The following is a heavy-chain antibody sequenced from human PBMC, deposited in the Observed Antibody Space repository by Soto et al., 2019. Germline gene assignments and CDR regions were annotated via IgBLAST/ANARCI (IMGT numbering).Heavy chain of an antibody. Sequence: VQLVQSGAEEKKPGASEKVSCKASGNTFTSYAMHWVRQAPGQRLEWMGWINAGNGNTKYSQKFQGRVTITRDTSASTAYMELSSLRSEDTAVYYCARGITLPTPLDYWGQGTLVTVSS. J-gene: IGHJ4*02. D-gene: IGHD1-20*01. CDR2: INAGNGNT. CDR3: ARGITLPTPLDY. V-gene: IGHV1-3*05. CDR1: GNTFTSYA.